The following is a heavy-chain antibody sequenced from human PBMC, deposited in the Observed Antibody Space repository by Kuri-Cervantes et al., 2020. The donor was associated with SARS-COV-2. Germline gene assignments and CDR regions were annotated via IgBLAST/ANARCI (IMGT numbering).Heavy chain of an antibody. J-gene: IGHJ5*02. CDR3: ARGKLRRYQLLYVNWFDP. CDR1: GYTFTSFY. Sequence: ASVEVSCKASGYTFTSFYIHWVRQAPGQGLEWMGIINPSGGSTSYAQKFQGRVTMTRDTSTSTVYMELSSLRSEDTAVYYCARGKLRRYQLLYVNWFDPWGQGTLVTVSS. V-gene: IGHV1-46*01. D-gene: IGHD2-2*02. CDR2: INPSGGST.